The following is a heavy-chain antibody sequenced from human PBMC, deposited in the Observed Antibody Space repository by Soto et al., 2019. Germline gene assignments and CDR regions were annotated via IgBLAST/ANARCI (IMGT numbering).Heavy chain of an antibody. CDR1: GGTFSSYA. V-gene: IGHV1-69*01. J-gene: IGHJ6*02. D-gene: IGHD5-12*01. CDR3: ARLRVATTPNYGMDV. CDR2: IIPIFGTA. Sequence: QVQLVQSGAEVKKPGSSVKVSCKASGGTFSSYAISWVRQAPGQGLEWMGGIIPIFGTAHYAQKFQGRVTITADESTSTAYMELSSLRSEDTAVDYCARLRVATTPNYGMDVWGQGTTVTVSS.